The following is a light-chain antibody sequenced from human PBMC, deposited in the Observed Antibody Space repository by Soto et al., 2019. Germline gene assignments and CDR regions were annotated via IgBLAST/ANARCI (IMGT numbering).Light chain of an antibody. CDR1: GSDVGAYNY. J-gene: IGLJ1*01. V-gene: IGLV2-14*01. CDR3: SSYTRSSTQV. CDR2: EVT. Sequence: QSALAQPASVSGSPGQSITISCAGTGSDVGAYNYVSWYQLHPGKAPKLIISEVTNRPSGVSSRFSGSKSANTASLTISGLRAEDEADYYCSSYTRSSTQVFGTGTKLTVL.